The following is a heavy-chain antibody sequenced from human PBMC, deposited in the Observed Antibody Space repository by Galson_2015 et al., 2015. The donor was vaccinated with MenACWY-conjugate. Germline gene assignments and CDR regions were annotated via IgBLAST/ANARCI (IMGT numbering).Heavy chain of an antibody. CDR2: IRYDGSNK. Sequence: SLRLSCAASGFTFSSYGMHWVRQAPGKGLEWVAFIRYDGSNKYYPGSVKGRFTISRENAKNSLYLQMNSLRAGDTAVYYCARGGLIAVAGTRGAFDIWGQGTMVTVSS. CDR3: ARGGLIAVAGTRGAFDI. CDR1: GFTFSSYG. D-gene: IGHD6-19*01. J-gene: IGHJ3*02. V-gene: IGHV3-30*02.